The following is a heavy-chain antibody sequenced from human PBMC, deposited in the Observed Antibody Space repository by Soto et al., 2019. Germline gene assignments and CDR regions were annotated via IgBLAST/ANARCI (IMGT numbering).Heavy chain of an antibody. V-gene: IGHV3-30-3*01. CDR1: GFSYA. Sequence: GGSLRLSCAASGFSYAMHWVRQAPGKGLEWVAVISYDGNTKYYADSAKGRFTISRDNSKNTLYLQMDSLRAEDTAVYYCARDTDYGNSWPPRLFDDWGQGTLVTVSS. CDR2: ISYDGNTK. D-gene: IGHD3-10*01. J-gene: IGHJ4*02. CDR3: ARDTDYGNSWPPRLFDD.